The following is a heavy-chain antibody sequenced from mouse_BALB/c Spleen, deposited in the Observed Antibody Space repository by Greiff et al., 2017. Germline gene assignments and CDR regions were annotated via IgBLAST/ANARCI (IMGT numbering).Heavy chain of an antibody. CDR3: ARSDYRYFDV. D-gene: IGHD1-1*02. CDR1: GYTFTDYW. V-gene: IGHV1-69*01. CDR2: IDTSDSYT. J-gene: IGHJ1*01. Sequence: QVQLQQPGAELVMPGASVKMSCKASGYTFTDYWMHWVKQRPGQGLEWIGAIDTSDSYTSYNQKFKGKATLTVDESSSTAYMQLSSLTSEDSAVYYCARSDYRYFDVWGAGTTVTVSS.